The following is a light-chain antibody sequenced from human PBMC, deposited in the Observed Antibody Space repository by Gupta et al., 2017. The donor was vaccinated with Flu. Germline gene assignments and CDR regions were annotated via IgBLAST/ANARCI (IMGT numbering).Light chain of an antibody. Sequence: ITCRASQSISSYLNWYQQKPGKAPKLLIYAASSLQSGVPSRFSGSGSGTDFTLTISSQQPEDFATYYCQQSDSTPQTFGQGTKVEIK. CDR2: AAS. J-gene: IGKJ1*01. V-gene: IGKV1-39*01. CDR1: QSISSY. CDR3: QQSDSTPQT.